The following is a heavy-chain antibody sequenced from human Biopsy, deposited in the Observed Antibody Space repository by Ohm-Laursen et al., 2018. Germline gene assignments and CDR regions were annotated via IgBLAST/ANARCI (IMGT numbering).Heavy chain of an antibody. V-gene: IGHV1-8*01. J-gene: IGHJ6*01. CDR1: GYTFTNYN. D-gene: IGHD2/OR15-2a*01. Sequence: SVKVSCKASGYTFTNYNVNWVRQATGQGLEWMGWMNPNSGNTGYAQKFQGRATITVDKSTSTAYLDLSSLKSEDTAVYYCARDKTVLNYYFASDVWGQGTTVTVSS. CDR3: ARDKTVLNYYFASDV. CDR2: MNPNSGNT.